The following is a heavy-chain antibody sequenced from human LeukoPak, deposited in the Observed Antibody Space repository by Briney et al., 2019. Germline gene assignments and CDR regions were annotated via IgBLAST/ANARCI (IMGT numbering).Heavy chain of an antibody. CDR3: AREESSSWYLDY. V-gene: IGHV4-59*01. J-gene: IGHJ4*02. D-gene: IGHD6-13*01. Sequence: KPSETLPLTCTVSGGSISSYYWSWIRQPPGKGLEWIGYIYYSGSTNYNPSLKSRVTISVDTSKNQFSLKLSSVTAADTAVYYCAREESSSWYLDYWGQGTLVTVSS. CDR2: IYYSGST. CDR1: GGSISSYY.